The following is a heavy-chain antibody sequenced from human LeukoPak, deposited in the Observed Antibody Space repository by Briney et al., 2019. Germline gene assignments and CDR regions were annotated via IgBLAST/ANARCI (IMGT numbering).Heavy chain of an antibody. CDR2: ISWNSGSI. V-gene: IGHV3-20*04. CDR1: GFTFSSYG. J-gene: IGHJ3*02. Sequence: GGSLRLSCAASGFTFSSYGMSWVRQAPGKGLEWVSGISWNSGSIGYADSVKGRFTISRDNAKNSLYLQMNSLRAEDTAVYYCARKGPTVDAFDIWGQGTMVTVSS. CDR3: ARKGPTVDAFDI. D-gene: IGHD1-1*01.